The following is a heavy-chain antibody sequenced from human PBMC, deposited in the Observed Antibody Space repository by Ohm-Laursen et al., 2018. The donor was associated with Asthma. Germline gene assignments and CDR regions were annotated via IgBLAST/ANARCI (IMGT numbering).Heavy chain of an antibody. Sequence: SSVKVSCNASGGTFSSYAISWVRQAPGQGLEWMGGIIPIFGTANYAQKFQGRVTITADESTSTAYMELSSLRSEDTAVYYCARDSTVEMATMDDAFDIWGQGTMVTVSS. CDR2: IIPIFGTA. CDR1: GGTFSSYA. V-gene: IGHV1-69*01. J-gene: IGHJ3*02. CDR3: ARDSTVEMATMDDAFDI. D-gene: IGHD5-24*01.